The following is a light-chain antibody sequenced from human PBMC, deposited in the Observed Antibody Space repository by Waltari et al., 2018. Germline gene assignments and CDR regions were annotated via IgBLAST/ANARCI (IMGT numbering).Light chain of an antibody. CDR2: KTS. Sequence: DIQMTQSPSTLSASVGDTVPITCRASQSISHWLAWYLQKPGKAPKLRIYKTSILERGVPSRFSGVGSETEFALTISSLQPDDFATYHCQQYHTFYSFGQGTKLEIK. J-gene: IGKJ2*03. CDR1: QSISHW. V-gene: IGKV1-5*03. CDR3: QQYHTFYS.